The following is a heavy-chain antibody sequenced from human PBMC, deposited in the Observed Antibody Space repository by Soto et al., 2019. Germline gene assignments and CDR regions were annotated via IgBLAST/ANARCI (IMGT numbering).Heavy chain of an antibody. J-gene: IGHJ4*02. D-gene: IGHD2-2*01. Sequence: GGSLRLSCAASGFTFSNYGMHWVRQAPGKGLEWVAVIWYDGSSKYYADSVKGRFTISRDNSKNTLCLQMNSLRVEDTAVYYCAKGDTSDIFYYCGQGTLVPVSS. CDR3: AKGDTSDIFYY. CDR1: GFTFSNYG. V-gene: IGHV3-33*06. CDR2: IWYDGSSK.